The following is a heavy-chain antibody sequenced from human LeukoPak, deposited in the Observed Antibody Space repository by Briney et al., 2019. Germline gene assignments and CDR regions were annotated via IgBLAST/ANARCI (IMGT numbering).Heavy chain of an antibody. J-gene: IGHJ6*03. Sequence: NPSETLSLTCTVSGGSISSYYWSWIRQPPGKGLEWIGYIYYSGSTNYNPSLKSRVTISVDTSKNQFSLKLSSVTAADTAVYYCAREVSVAGYYYYYYMDVWGKGTTVTVSS. CDR2: IYYSGST. V-gene: IGHV4-59*01. D-gene: IGHD6-19*01. CDR3: AREVSVAGYYYYYYMDV. CDR1: GGSISSYY.